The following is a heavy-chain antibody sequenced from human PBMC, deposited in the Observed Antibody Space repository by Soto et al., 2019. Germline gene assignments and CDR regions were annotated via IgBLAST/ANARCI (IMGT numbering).Heavy chain of an antibody. CDR3: ARLSYDFSYYYGMDV. J-gene: IGHJ6*02. V-gene: IGHV5-51*01. CDR2: IYPGDSDT. Sequence: GXSLKISCKGSGYSFTSYWIGWVRQMPGKGLEWMGIIYPGDSDTRYSPSFQGQVTISADKSISTAYLQWSSLKASDTAMYYCARLSYDFSYYYGMDVWGQGTTVTVSS. D-gene: IGHD3-3*01. CDR1: GYSFTSYW.